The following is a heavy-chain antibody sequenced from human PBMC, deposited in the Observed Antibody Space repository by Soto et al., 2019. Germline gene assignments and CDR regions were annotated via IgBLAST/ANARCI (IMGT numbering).Heavy chain of an antibody. J-gene: IGHJ4*02. V-gene: IGHV4-39*02. Sequence: KTSETLSLTCTVSGGSISSSSYYWGWIRQPPGKGLEWIGSIYYSGSTYYNPSLKSRVTISVDTSKNQFSLKLSSVTAADTAVYYCARDLHVADVDIVATIELFDYWGKGTLVTVYS. CDR1: GGSISSSSYY. CDR2: IYYSGST. D-gene: IGHD5-12*01. CDR3: ARDLHVADVDIVATIELFDY.